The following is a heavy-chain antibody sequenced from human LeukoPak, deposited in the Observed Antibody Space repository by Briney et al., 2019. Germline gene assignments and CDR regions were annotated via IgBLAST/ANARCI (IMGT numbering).Heavy chain of an antibody. D-gene: IGHD5-12*01. J-gene: IGHJ4*02. CDR2: ISDGGGS. CDR3: ARLSGYDWESFYDY. CDR1: GGSIRNYY. V-gene: IGHV4-59*01. Sequence: PSETLSLTCTVSGGSIRNYYWTWIRQPPGKGLEWIGYISDGGGSNYNPSLKSRVTISVDTSKNQFSLKLSSVTAADTAVYYCARLSGYDWESFYDYWGQGTLVTVAS.